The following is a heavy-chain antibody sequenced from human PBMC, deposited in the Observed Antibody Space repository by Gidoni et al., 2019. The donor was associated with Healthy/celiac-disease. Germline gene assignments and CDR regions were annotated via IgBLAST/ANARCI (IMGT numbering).Heavy chain of an antibody. Sequence: QVQLVESGGGLVKPGGSLRLSCAASGFPFSDYYMRWIRPAPGKGLEWVSYISSSGSTIYDADSVKGRFTIARDNAKNSLYLQMNSLRAEDTAVYYCARDLYDSSGYYYYYWGQGTLVTVSS. V-gene: IGHV3-11*01. J-gene: IGHJ4*02. CDR3: ARDLYDSSGYYYYY. CDR2: ISSSGSTI. CDR1: GFPFSDYY. D-gene: IGHD3-22*01.